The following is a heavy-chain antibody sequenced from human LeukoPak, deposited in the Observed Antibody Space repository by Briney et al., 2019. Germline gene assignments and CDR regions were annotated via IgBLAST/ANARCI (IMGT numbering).Heavy chain of an antibody. J-gene: IGHJ4*02. D-gene: IGHD3-10*02. V-gene: IGHV4-34*01. CDR3: ARPISGYDRGS. CDR2: IYYSGST. CDR1: GGSFSGYY. Sequence: SETLSLTCAVYGGSFSGYYWSWIRQPPGKGLEWIGSIYYSGSTYYNPSLKSRVTIPVDTSKNQFSLKLSSVTAADTAVYYCARPISGYDRGSWGQGTLVTVSS.